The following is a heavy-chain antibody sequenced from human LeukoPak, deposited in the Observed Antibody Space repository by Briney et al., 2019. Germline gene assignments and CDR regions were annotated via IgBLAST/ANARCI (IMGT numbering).Heavy chain of an antibody. J-gene: IGHJ4*02. CDR2: IFHSGTT. D-gene: IGHD6-19*01. Sequence: SETLSLTCAVPGFSINSGYYWAWIRRPPGKGLEWIGRIFHSGTTHYNPSLKSRVTMSVDTSKNQFSLKLNSVTAADTAVYYCARIRDSSGWLRFDYWGQGTLVTVSS. CDR1: GFSINSGYY. CDR3: ARIRDSSGWLRFDY. V-gene: IGHV4-38-2*01.